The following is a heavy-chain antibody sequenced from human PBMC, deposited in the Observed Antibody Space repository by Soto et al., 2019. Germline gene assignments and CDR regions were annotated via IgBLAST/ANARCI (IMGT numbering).Heavy chain of an antibody. CDR3: ARSCGPASSSACMDV. V-gene: IGHV4-4*02. CDR2: ISDTGST. D-gene: IGHD6-6*01. J-gene: IGHJ6*02. Sequence: QVQLHESGPGLVKPSGTLSLTCTVSGDSISTRNWWSWVRLPPGKGLEWIGEISDTGSTNYNSSLKSRVSISMDKSKNEFSLNLSSMAAADAAIYYCARSCGPASSSACMDVWGQGTTVTVSS. CDR1: GDSISTRNW.